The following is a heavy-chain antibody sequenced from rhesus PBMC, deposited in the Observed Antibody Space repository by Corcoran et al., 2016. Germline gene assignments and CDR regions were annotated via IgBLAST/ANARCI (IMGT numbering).Heavy chain of an antibody. CDR1: GFTFSSYW. V-gene: IGHV3S25*01. CDR2: INSGGGST. Sequence: EVQLVESGGGLAKPGGSLRLSCAASGFTFSSYWMNWVRQAQGKGLEWVSAINSGGGSTYYADSVKGRFTISRDNAKTTLSLQMNSLRAEDTAVYYCAKARGYSGYSSFDYWGQGVLVTVSS. J-gene: IGHJ4*01. D-gene: IGHD5-42*01. CDR3: AKARGYSGYSSFDY.